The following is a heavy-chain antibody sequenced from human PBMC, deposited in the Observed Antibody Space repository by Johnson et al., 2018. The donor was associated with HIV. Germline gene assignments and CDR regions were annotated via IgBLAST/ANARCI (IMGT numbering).Heavy chain of an antibody. Sequence: QVQLVESGGGVVQPGRSLRLSCAASGFTFSNYAMHWVRQAPGKGLEWVAVISYDGNNKYYAASVKGRFTISRDNAKKSLYLQMNSLRAEDTAVYYCARDGSNFGAFDIWGQGTMVTVSS. CDR1: GFTFSNYA. V-gene: IGHV3-30*07. J-gene: IGHJ3*02. CDR3: ARDGSNFGAFDI. D-gene: IGHD1-1*01. CDR2: ISYDGNNK.